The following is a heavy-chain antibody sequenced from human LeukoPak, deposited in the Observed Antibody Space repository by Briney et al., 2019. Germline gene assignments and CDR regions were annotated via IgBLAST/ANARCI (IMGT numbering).Heavy chain of an antibody. Sequence: PGGSLRLSCAASGFTVNSNYMSWVRQAPGKGLEWVSVIYSGGSTYYADSVKGRFTISRDNSKNTLYLQMYSLRAEDTAVYYCARGVVVAAIFDDWGQGTLVTVSS. V-gene: IGHV3-66*02. CDR1: GFTVNSNY. J-gene: IGHJ4*02. CDR2: IYSGGST. D-gene: IGHD2-15*01. CDR3: ARGVVVAAIFDD.